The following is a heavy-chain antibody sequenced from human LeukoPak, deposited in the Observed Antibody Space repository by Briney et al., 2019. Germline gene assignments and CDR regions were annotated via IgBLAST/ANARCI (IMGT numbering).Heavy chain of an antibody. Sequence: ASVKVSCKASGYTFTSYAMNWVRQATGQGLEWMGWMNPNSGNTGYAQKFQGRVTITRNTSISTAYMELSSLRSEDTAVYYCARVEWRLGELSLFGDAFDIWGQGTMVTVSS. CDR1: GYTFTSYA. CDR2: MNPNSGNT. D-gene: IGHD3-16*02. J-gene: IGHJ3*02. V-gene: IGHV1-8*01. CDR3: ARVEWRLGELSLFGDAFDI.